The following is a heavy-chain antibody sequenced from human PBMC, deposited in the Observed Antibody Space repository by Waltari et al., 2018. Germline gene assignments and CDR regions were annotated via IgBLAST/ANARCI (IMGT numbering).Heavy chain of an antibody. CDR2: ISYDGRTI. Sequence: EVQLLESGGGLVQPGGSLRLSCAASGFTFSNNAMSWVRQAPGKGLEWVSVISYDGRTIYSADSVRDRFTISRDNSRNTLYLDMDSLRLDDTAMYYCAKDAFGNTYLDFWGQGTLVTVSS. CDR3: AKDAFGNTYLDF. CDR1: GFTFSNNA. J-gene: IGHJ4*02. V-gene: IGHV3-23*01. D-gene: IGHD2-2*02.